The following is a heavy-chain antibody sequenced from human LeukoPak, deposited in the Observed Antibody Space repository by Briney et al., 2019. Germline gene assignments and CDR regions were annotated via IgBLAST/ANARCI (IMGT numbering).Heavy chain of an antibody. CDR2: ISGSGGAT. CDR3: AKRGVVIRVILVGFHKEAYYFDS. V-gene: IGHV3-23*01. CDR1: GITLSNYG. Sequence: GGSLRLSCAVSGITLSNYGMSWVRQAPGKGPEWVAGISGSGGATNYADSVKGRFTISRDHPKNTLYLQMNSLRVEDTAVYFCAKRGVVIRVILVGFHKEAYYFDSWGQGALVTVSS. D-gene: IGHD3-22*01. J-gene: IGHJ4*02.